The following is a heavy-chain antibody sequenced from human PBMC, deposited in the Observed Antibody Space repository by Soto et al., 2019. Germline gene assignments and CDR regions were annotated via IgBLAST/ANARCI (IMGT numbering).Heavy chain of an antibody. J-gene: IGHJ3*02. CDR2: ISAYNGNT. Sequence: ASVKVSCKASCYTFTSYGISWVRQAPGQGLEWMGWISAYNGNTNYAQKLQGRVTMTTDTSTSTAYMELRSLRSDDTAVYYCARVKSDFWSGYYGTLDAFDIWGQGTMVTVSS. CDR3: ARVKSDFWSGYYGTLDAFDI. V-gene: IGHV1-18*01. D-gene: IGHD3-3*01. CDR1: CYTFTSYG.